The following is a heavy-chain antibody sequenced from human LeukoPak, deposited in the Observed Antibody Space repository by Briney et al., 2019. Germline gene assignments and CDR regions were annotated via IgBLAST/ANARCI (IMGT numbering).Heavy chain of an antibody. D-gene: IGHD3-22*01. CDR3: AREYYDSSGYYKYFFDY. CDR2: ISSSSKTI. V-gene: IGHV3-48*04. J-gene: IGHJ4*02. CDR1: VFTFSSYS. Sequence: GGSLRLSCAASVFTFSSYSMNCVPQAPGKGLECVSYISSSSKTIYYADSVKALFTIHRHNPKNSLYLQKNTLRSQDSAVFQCAREYYDSSGYYKYFFDYWGQGTLVTVSS.